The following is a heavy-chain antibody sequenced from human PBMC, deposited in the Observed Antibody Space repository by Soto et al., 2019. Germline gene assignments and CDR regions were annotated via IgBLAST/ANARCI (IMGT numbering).Heavy chain of an antibody. CDR3: IHRRRDAGPNGDY. Sequence: QITLKESGPTLVTPTQTLTLTCSFSGFSLTTDGEGVGWVRQPPGKALEWLALIYWSDSKRYSPSLKNRLTVTKDDSKNQVLLTMTSMDPVDTATYYCIHRRRDAGPNGDYWGQGTLVTVSS. V-gene: IGHV2-5*01. CDR1: GFSLTTDGEG. D-gene: IGHD3-16*01. J-gene: IGHJ4*02. CDR2: IYWSDSK.